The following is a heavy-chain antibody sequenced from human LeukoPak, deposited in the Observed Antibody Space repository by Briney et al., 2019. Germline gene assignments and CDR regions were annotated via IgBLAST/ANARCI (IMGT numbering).Heavy chain of an antibody. CDR3: AREGVYDFWSGYSYYGSSGPDY. V-gene: IGHV3-48*01. CDR1: GFTFSSYS. CDR2: ISSSSSTI. Sequence: PGGSLRLSCAASGFTFSSYSMNWVRQAPGKGLEWVSYISSSSSTIYYADSVKGRFTISRDNAKNSLYLQMNSLRAEDTAVYYCAREGVYDFWSGYSYYGSSGPDYWGQGTLVTVSS. D-gene: IGHD3-3*01. J-gene: IGHJ4*02.